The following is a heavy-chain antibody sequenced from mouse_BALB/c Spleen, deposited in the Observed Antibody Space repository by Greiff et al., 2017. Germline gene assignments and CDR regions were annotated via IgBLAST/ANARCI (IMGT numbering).Heavy chain of an antibody. CDR1: GFTFSNYW. Sequence: EVKLVESGGGLVQPGGSMKLSCVASGFTFSNYWMNWVRQSPEKGLEWVAEIRLKSNNYATHYAESVKGRFTISRDDSKSSVYLQMNNLRAEDTGIYYCTRLLTWYFDVWGAGTTVTVSS. D-gene: IGHD1-1*01. J-gene: IGHJ1*01. CDR2: IRLKSNNYAT. CDR3: TRLLTWYFDV. V-gene: IGHV6-6*02.